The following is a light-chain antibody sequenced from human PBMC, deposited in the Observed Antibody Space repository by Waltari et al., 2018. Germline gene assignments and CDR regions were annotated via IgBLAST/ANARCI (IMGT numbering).Light chain of an antibody. CDR3: SSYTSSSTLVV. CDR1: SSDIGNYND. V-gene: IGLV2-14*03. J-gene: IGLJ1*01. Sequence: QSALTQPASVSGSPGQSITISCTGTSSDIGNYNDVSWYQQHPGKAPKLMIYDVSNRPAGFSNRFSGSKSGNTASLTISGLQAEDEAVYYCSSYTSSSTLVVFGTGTKVTVL. CDR2: DVS.